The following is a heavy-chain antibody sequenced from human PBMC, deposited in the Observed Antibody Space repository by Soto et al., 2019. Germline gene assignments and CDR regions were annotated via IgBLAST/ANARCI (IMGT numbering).Heavy chain of an antibody. V-gene: IGHV1-58*01. J-gene: IGHJ4*02. CDR3: AAAEGEGFDY. D-gene: IGHD3-16*01. CDR2: IIVGSGIT. CDR1: GFTFTNSA. Sequence: SVKVSCKASGFTFTNSAVQWVRQARGQGLEWVGWIIVGSGITNYGQKFHERVTIARDVSSSTVSMELSRLRSEDTAVYYCAAAEGEGFDYWGPGTLVTVSS.